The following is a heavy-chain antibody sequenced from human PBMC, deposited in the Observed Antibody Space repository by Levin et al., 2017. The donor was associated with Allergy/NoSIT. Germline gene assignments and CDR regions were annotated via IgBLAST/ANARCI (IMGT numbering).Heavy chain of an antibody. J-gene: IGHJ4*02. CDR2: IYYSGST. D-gene: IGHD5-12*01. CDR1: GGSISSYY. CDR3: ARLGGFRGYSGYDITDY. V-gene: IGHV4-59*01. Sequence: SETLSLTCTVSGGSISSYYWSWIRQPPGKGLEWIGYIYYSGSTNYNPSLKSRVTISVDTSKNQFSLKLSSVTAADTAVYYCARLGGFRGYSGYDITDYWGQGTLVTVSS.